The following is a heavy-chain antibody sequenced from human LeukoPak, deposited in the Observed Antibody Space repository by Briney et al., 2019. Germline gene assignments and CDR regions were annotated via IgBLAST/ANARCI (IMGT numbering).Heavy chain of an antibody. J-gene: IGHJ4*02. V-gene: IGHV3-30*03. Sequence: GISLRLSCAASGVTLSPYGMHWVRQAPGKGLEWVAVISYEGGTQHYADSVKGRFIISRDNPRNTLYLQMNILRTEDTAVYYCARGHLVYSGVHDYWGQGTLVTVSS. CDR2: ISYEGGTQ. CDR1: GVTLSPYG. D-gene: IGHD1-14*01. CDR3: ARGHLVYSGVHDY.